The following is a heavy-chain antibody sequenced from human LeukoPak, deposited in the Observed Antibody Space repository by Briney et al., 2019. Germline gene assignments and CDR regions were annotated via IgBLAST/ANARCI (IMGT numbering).Heavy chain of an antibody. CDR1: GFTFSSYE. Sequence: GGSLRLSCAASGFTFSSYEMNWVRQAPGKGLEWVSYISSSGSTIYYADSVKGRFTISRDNAKNSLYLQMNSLRAEDTAVYYCASDYYGSGSHRNYWGQGTLVTVSS. V-gene: IGHV3-48*03. CDR2: ISSSGSTI. CDR3: ASDYYGSGSHRNY. D-gene: IGHD3-10*01. J-gene: IGHJ4*02.